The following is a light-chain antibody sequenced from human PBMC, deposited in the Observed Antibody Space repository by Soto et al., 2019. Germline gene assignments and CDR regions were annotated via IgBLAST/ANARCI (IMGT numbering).Light chain of an antibody. J-gene: IGKJ1*01. CDR2: DAS. CDR1: QSISGW. CDR3: QHYNSFSPWA. Sequence: DIQMTQSPYTLSASVGDRVTITCRASQSISGWLAWYQQKPGKAPKLLIYDASTLASAVPSRFSGSGSGTEFTLTISSLQSDDFATYYCQHYNSFSPWAFGQGTKVDIK. V-gene: IGKV1-5*01.